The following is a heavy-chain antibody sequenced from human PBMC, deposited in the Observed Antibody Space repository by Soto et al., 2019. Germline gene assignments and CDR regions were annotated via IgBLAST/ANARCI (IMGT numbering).Heavy chain of an antibody. CDR3: AVIAAAAHYYYYGMDV. CDR2: INPSAGST. D-gene: IGHD6-13*01. CDR1: GYTFSSYY. J-gene: IGHJ6*02. Sequence: GASVKGSCKASGYTFSSYYIHWGRQAPGQGLEWMGVINPSAGSTIYAQKFQGRVTITADESPSTAYMELSSLRSEDTAVYYCAVIAAAAHYYYYGMDVSGQGTTVTVSS. V-gene: IGHV1-46*01.